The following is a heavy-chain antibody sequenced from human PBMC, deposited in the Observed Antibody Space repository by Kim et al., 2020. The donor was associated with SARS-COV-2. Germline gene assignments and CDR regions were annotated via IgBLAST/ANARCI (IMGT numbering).Heavy chain of an antibody. J-gene: IGHJ4*02. D-gene: IGHD3-10*01. Sequence: SETLSLTCTVSGGSISSGGYYWSWIRQHPGKGLEWIGYIYYSGSTYYNPSLKSRVTISVDTSKNQFSLKLSSVTAADTAVYYCAREVDYYGSGSLIDYWGQGTLVTVSS. CDR1: GGSISSGGYY. CDR2: IYYSGST. CDR3: AREVDYYGSGSLIDY. V-gene: IGHV4-31*03.